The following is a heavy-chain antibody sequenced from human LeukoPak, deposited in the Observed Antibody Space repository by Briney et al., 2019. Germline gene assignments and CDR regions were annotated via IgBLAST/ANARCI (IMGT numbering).Heavy chain of an antibody. CDR2: ISSSSSYV. V-gene: IGHV3-21*01. CDR1: GFTFSSYN. D-gene: IGHD3-22*01. J-gene: IGHJ3*02. CDR3: ARDQLGYYYDSSGYYKVTGDAFDI. Sequence: GGSLRLSCAASGFTFSSYNMNWVRQAPGKGLEWVSSISSSSSYVYYADSVKGRFTISRDNAKNILYLQMNSLRAEDTAVYYCARDQLGYYYDSSGYYKVTGDAFDIWGQGTMVTVSS.